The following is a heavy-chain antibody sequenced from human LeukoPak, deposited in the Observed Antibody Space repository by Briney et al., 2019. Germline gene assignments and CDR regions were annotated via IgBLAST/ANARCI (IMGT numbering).Heavy chain of an antibody. V-gene: IGHV4-39*07. CDR3: ARDRKAGYSNYYYYYMDV. D-gene: IGHD4-11*01. J-gene: IGHJ6*03. Sequence: PSETLSLTCTVSGGSISSSSYYWGWIRQPPGKGLEWIGSIYYSGSTYYNPSLKSRVTISVDTSKNQFSLKLSSVTAADTAVYYCARDRKAGYSNYYYYYMDVWGKGTTVTVSS. CDR2: IYYSGST. CDR1: GGSISSSSYY.